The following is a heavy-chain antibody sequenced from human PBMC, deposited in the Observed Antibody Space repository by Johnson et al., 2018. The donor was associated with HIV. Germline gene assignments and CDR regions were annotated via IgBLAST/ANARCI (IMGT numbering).Heavy chain of an antibody. J-gene: IGHJ3*02. CDR3: ARDQVIVYADAFDI. CDR1: GFTFSSYG. CDR2: IRYDGSNK. Sequence: QVQLVESGGGLVQPGGSLRLSCAASGFTFSSYGMHWVRQAPGKGLEWVAFIRYDGSNKYYADSVQGRFTISSDHSKNTRYLQLNSLRAEDTAVYYCARDQVIVYADAFDIWGQGTMVTVSS. D-gene: IGHD2/OR15-2a*01. V-gene: IGHV3-30*02.